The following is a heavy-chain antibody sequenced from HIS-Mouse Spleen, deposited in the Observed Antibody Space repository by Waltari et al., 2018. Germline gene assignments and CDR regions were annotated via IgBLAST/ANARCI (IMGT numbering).Heavy chain of an antibody. CDR2: IDYSGIT. J-gene: IGHJ2*01. Sequence: QLQLQESGPGLVKPSETLSLTCTVSGGSISSSSYYWGWIRQPPGKGLEWIGSIDYSGITYHNPALKSRVTISVDTSKNQFSLKLSSVTAADTAVYYCAREIPYSSSWYDWYFDLWGRGTLVTVSS. CDR1: GGSISSSSYY. V-gene: IGHV4-39*07. CDR3: AREIPYSSSWYDWYFDL. D-gene: IGHD6-13*01.